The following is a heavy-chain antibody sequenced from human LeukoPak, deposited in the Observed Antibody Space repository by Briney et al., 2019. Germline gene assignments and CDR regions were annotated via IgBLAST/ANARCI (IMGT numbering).Heavy chain of an antibody. D-gene: IGHD3-3*01. CDR1: GYTFTSYD. CDR3: ARVYYDFSSPDY. CDR2: MNPNSGNT. V-gene: IGHV1-8*01. J-gene: IGHJ4*02. Sequence: ASVKVSCKASGYTFTSYDINWVRQATGQGLEWMGWMNPNSGNTGYAQKFQGRVTMTRDTSISTAYMELSRLRSDDTAVYYCARVYYDFSSPDYWGQGTLVTVSS.